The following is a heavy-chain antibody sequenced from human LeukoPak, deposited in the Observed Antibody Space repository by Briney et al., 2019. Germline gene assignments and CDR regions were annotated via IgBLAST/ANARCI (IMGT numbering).Heavy chain of an antibody. V-gene: IGHV3-23*01. CDR2: ISGSGGNT. J-gene: IGHJ4*02. D-gene: IGHD6-19*01. CDR3: AKDGGSGIAVAGTWFGY. Sequence: GGSLRLSCEVSGFTFSSYAMSWVRQAPGKGLEWVSAISGSGGNTYHADSVKGRFTISRDNSKNKLYLQMNSLRAEDTAIYYCAKDGGSGIAVAGTWFGYWGQGTLVTVPS. CDR1: GFTFSSYA.